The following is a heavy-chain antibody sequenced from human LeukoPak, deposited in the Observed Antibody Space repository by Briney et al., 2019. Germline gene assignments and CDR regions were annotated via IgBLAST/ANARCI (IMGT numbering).Heavy chain of an antibody. CDR2: ISSSSSYI. D-gene: IGHD2/OR15-2a*01. CDR1: GFTLSSYS. V-gene: IGHV3-21*01. CDR3: VRAFLNAYDI. Sequence: GGSLRLSCAASGFTLSSYSMNWVRQAPGKGLEWVSSISSSSSYIYYADSVKGRFTISRDNAKNTLYLQMNSLRAEDTAVYYCVRAFLNAYDIWGQGTVVTVSS. J-gene: IGHJ3*02.